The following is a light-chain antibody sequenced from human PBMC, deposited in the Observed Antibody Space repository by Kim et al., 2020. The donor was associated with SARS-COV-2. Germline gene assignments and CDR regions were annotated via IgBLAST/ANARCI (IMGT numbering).Light chain of an antibody. Sequence: SSELTQDPAVSVALGQTVRITCQGDSLRSFYASWYQVKPGQAPVFVLYAKDSRPSGIPDRFSGSTSGNIASMTIPGAQAEDEADYYCGSRDSSGNSYVFG. CDR3: GSRDSSGNSYV. J-gene: IGLJ1*01. V-gene: IGLV3-19*01. CDR1: SLRSFY. CDR2: AKD.